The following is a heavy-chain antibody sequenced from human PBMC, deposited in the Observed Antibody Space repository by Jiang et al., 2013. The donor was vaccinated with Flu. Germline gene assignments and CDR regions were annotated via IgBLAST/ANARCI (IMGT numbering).Heavy chain of an antibody. D-gene: IGHD2-2*01. CDR2: IRSKANSYAT. CDR3: TRWGLWDCSSTSCYENY. V-gene: IGHV3-73*01. J-gene: IGHJ4*02. CDR1: GFTFSGSA. Sequence: QLVESGGGLVQPGGSLKLSCAASGFTFSGSAMHWVRQASGKGLEWVGRIRSKANSYATAYAASVKGRFTISRDDSKNTAYLQMNSLKTEDTAVYYCTRWGLWDCSSTSCYENYWGQGTLVTVSS.